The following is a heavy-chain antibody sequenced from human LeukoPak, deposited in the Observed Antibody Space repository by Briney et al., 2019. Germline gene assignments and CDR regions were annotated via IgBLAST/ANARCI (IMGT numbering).Heavy chain of an antibody. V-gene: IGHV1-69*04. CDR2: IIPILGIA. D-gene: IGHD5-24*01. J-gene: IGHJ4*02. Sequence: SVKVPCGASGGTFSSYAISWVRQAPGQGLEWMGRIIPILGIANYAQKFQGRVTITADKSTSTAYMELSSLRSEDTAVYYCARVMGDGYNSIDYWGQGTLVTVSS. CDR3: ARVMGDGYNSIDY. CDR1: GGTFSSYA.